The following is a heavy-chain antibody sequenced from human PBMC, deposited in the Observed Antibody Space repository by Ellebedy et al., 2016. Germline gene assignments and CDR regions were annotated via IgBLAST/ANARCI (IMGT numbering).Heavy chain of an antibody. CDR3: ARGRSTVVTTCFDY. V-gene: IGHV3-53*01. CDR2: IYGTGTS. J-gene: IGHJ4*02. CDR1: GFSVTSND. D-gene: IGHD4-23*01. Sequence: GESLKISXAVSGFSVTSNDMSWVRQAPGRGLELVSLIYGTGTSYYAESVKGRFTISRDNSKKTLYLQMSGLGAEDTAVYYCARGRSTVVTTCFDYWGQGTLVTVSS.